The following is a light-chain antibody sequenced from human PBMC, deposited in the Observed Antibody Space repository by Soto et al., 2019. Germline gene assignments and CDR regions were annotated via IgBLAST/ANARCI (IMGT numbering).Light chain of an antibody. CDR3: QTWGTDTRV. Sequence: PVLTQSPSASASLGASVKLTCTLSSGHSNYAIAWHQQQPEKGPRYLMKLNSDGSHNKGDGIPDRFSGSSSGAERYLTISSLQSDDEADYYCQTWGTDTRVFGGGTKVTVL. CDR1: SGHSNYA. V-gene: IGLV4-69*01. J-gene: IGLJ3*02. CDR2: LNSDGSH.